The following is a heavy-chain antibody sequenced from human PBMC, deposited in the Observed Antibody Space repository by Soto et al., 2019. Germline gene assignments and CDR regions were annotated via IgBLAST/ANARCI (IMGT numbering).Heavy chain of an antibody. CDR1: GYSFTSYW. D-gene: IGHD6-13*01. V-gene: IGHV5-10-1*01. Sequence: GESLKISCNGSGYSFTSYWISWVRQMPGKGLEWMGRIDPSDSYTNYSPSFQGHVTISADKSISTAYLQWSSLKASDTAMYYCARVKAAADFFDAFDIWGQGTMVTVPS. J-gene: IGHJ3*02. CDR2: IDPSDSYT. CDR3: ARVKAAADFFDAFDI.